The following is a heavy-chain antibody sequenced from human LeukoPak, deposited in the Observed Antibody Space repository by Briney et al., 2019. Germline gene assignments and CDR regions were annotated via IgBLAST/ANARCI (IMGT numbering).Heavy chain of an antibody. V-gene: IGHV3-21*01. CDR3: ARVGYSSGWYFDY. CDR2: ISSTSSYI. CDR1: GFTFSSYE. D-gene: IGHD6-19*01. Sequence: GGSLRLSCAASGFTFSSYEMNWVRQAPGKGLEWVSSISSTSSYIYYAGSVKGRFTISRDNAQKSLYLQMNSLRAEDTAVYYCARVGYSSGWYFDYWGQGTLVTVSS. J-gene: IGHJ4*02.